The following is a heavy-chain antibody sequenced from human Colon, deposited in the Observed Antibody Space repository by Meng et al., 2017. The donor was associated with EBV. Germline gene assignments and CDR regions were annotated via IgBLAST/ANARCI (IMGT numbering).Heavy chain of an antibody. Sequence: LQPEGSGSGVVKPSDILSLTCTVSGGAISISSYYWGWIRQPPGKGLEWIGSIYYSGRTYYNPSLKSRVTISVDTSKNQFSLKLSSVTAADTAVYYCASPLGILGIVDLWGRGTLVTVSS. CDR1: GGAISISSYY. J-gene: IGHJ2*01. V-gene: IGHV4-39*01. CDR2: IYYSGRT. CDR3: ASPLGILGIVDL. D-gene: IGHD7-27*01.